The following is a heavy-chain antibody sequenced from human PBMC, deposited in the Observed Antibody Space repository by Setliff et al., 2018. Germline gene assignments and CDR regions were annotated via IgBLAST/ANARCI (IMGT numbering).Heavy chain of an antibody. CDR2: IYTSGST. V-gene: IGHV4-61*02. CDR1: GGSISSRTYY. Sequence: SETLSLTCNVSGGSISSRTYYWSWIRQPAGKGLEWIGRIYTSGSTNYNPSLKSRVTMSVDTSKNQFSLKLSSVTAADTAVYYCARESNSGYLDYWGQGTLVTVSS. CDR3: ARESNSGYLDY. D-gene: IGHD3-22*01. J-gene: IGHJ4*02.